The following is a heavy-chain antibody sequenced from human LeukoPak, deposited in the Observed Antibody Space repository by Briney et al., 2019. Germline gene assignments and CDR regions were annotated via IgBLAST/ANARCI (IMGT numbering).Heavy chain of an antibody. CDR3: TAVLRYYYYFDY. Sequence: ASVKVSCKVSGYTLTELSMHWVRQAPGKGLEWMGGFDPEDGETIYAQKFQGRVTMTEDTSTDTAYMELSSLRSEDTAVYYRTAVLRYYYYFDYWGQGTLVTVSS. D-gene: IGHD3-9*01. V-gene: IGHV1-24*01. CDR2: FDPEDGET. CDR1: GYTLTELS. J-gene: IGHJ4*02.